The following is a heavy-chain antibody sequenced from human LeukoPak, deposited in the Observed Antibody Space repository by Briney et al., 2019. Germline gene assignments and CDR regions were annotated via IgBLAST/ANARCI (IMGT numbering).Heavy chain of an antibody. D-gene: IGHD1-14*01. CDR2: IGSSGSTI. V-gene: IGHV3-11*04. CDR1: GFTFSDYY. J-gene: IGHJ5*02. Sequence: GGSLRLSCAASGFTFSDYYMSWIRQAPGKGLEWVSYIGSSGSTIYYADSVKGRFTISRDNAKNSLCLQMNSLRAEDTAVYYCASHNTMSWFDPWGQGTLVTVSS. CDR3: ASHNTMSWFDP.